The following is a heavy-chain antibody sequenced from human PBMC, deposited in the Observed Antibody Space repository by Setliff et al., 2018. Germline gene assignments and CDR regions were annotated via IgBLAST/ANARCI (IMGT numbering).Heavy chain of an antibody. CDR3: AREVGVAVTTTNYHYYTDV. D-gene: IGHD4-17*01. J-gene: IGHJ6*03. V-gene: IGHV1-69*13. CDR1: GATFSSYG. CDR2: TIPMFGTT. Sequence: ASVKVSCKASGATFSSYGISWVRQAPGQGLEWMGGTIPMFGTTEYAQKFQGRITISADESTTTAYMELSSLRSEDTAVYYCAREVGVAVTTTNYHYYTDVWGKGTTVTVSS.